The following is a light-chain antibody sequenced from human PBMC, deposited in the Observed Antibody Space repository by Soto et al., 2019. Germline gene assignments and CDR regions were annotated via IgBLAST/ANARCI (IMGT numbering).Light chain of an antibody. CDR3: QSYDNSLSGSV. Sequence: QSVLTQPRSVSGSPGQSVTISRTGTSSDVGGYNYVSWYQQHPGKAPKLMIYDVSKRPSGVPDRFSGSKSGNTASLTISGLQAEDEADYYCQSYDNSLSGSVFGTGTKGTVL. CDR2: DVS. J-gene: IGLJ1*01. V-gene: IGLV2-11*01. CDR1: SSDVGGYNY.